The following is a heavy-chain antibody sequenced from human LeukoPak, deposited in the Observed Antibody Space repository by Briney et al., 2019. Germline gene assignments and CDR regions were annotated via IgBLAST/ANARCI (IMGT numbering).Heavy chain of an antibody. CDR3: ARDARGGYFDY. J-gene: IGHJ4*02. CDR1: GYTFTGYY. CDR2: SNPNSGGT. Sequence: GASVKVSCKASGYTFTGYYMHWWLQAPGQGREWMGWSNPNSGGTNYAQKFQGRVTMTRDTSISTAYMELTRLRSDDTAVYYCARDARGGYFDYWGQGTLVTVSS. V-gene: IGHV1-2*02.